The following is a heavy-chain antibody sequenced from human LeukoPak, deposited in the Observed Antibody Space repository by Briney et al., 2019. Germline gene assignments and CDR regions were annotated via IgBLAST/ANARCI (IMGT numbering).Heavy chain of an antibody. CDR1: GFTFSSYA. J-gene: IGHJ4*02. Sequence: GGSLRLSCAASGFTFSSYAISWVRQAPGKGLEWVSAISGSSGSTYYAHAVKGRFTISRDNSKNTLYLQMNSLRAEDTAVYYCAKSEVRYSSSWYDYWGQGTLVTVSS. D-gene: IGHD6-13*01. CDR3: AKSEVRYSSSWYDY. V-gene: IGHV3-23*01. CDR2: ISGSSGST.